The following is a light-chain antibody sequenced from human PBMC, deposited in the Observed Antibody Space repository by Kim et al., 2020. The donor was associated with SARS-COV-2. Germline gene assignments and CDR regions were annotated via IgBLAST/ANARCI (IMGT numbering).Light chain of an antibody. CDR2: QDS. J-gene: IGLJ2*01. Sequence: SLAPGQPASIPCSGDKLGNKYASWYQQKPGQSPVLVIYQDSKRPSGIPERFSGSNSGNTATLTIGGTQSMDEADYYCQAWDSSYVVFGGGTQLTVL. CDR1: KLGNKY. V-gene: IGLV3-1*01. CDR3: QAWDSSYVV.